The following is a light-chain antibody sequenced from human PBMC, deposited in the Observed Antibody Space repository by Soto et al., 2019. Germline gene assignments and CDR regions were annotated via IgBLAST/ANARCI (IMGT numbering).Light chain of an antibody. Sequence: EIVLTQSPGTLSLSPGERATLSCRASQSVGSNYLAWYQQKPGQAPRLLIYGASSRATGTPDRFSGSGSGTDFTFTISRLEPEDFAVYHCQQYITAPETFGQGTKVEIK. V-gene: IGKV3-20*01. CDR2: GAS. J-gene: IGKJ1*01. CDR1: QSVGSNY. CDR3: QQYITAPET.